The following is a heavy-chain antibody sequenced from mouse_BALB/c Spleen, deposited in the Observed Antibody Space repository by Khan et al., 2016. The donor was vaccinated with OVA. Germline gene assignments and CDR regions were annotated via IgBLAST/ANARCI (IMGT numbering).Heavy chain of an antibody. D-gene: IGHD2-1*01. J-gene: IGHJ1*01. CDR2: ISSGATYT. CDR3: TRDGNYAHWFFDV. CDR1: GFTFSSYT. V-gene: IGHV5-6-4*01. Sequence: EVELVESGGGLVKPGGSLKLSCAASGFTFSSYTLSWVRQTPEKRLEWVATISSGATYTYYPDSVKGRFTISRDHAKNTLYLQMSSLKSEDTAMYYGTRDGNYAHWFFDVWGAGTTVTVSS.